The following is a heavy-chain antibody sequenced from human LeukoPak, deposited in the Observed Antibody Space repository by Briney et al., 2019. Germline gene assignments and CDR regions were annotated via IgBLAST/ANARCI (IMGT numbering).Heavy chain of an antibody. CDR2: VNPSGGST. CDR3: ARDWVRSTSCLVY. CDR1: GYTFTSYY. V-gene: IGHV1-46*01. Sequence: GASVKVSCKASGYTFTSYYIHWVRQAPGQGLEWMGMVNPSGGSTNYAQKFQGRVTMTRDTSTSTVYMELSSLRSEDTAVYYCARDWVRSTSCLVYWGQGTLVTVSS. D-gene: IGHD2-2*01. J-gene: IGHJ4*02.